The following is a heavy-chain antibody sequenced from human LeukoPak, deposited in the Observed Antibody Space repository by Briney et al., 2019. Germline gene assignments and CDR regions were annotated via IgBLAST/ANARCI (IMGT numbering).Heavy chain of an antibody. CDR3: AKDPGSYYGSGDSDAFDI. V-gene: IGHV3-30-3*01. J-gene: IGHJ3*02. CDR1: GFTFSSYA. Sequence: PGRSLRLSCAASGFTFSSYAMHWVRQAPGKGLEWVAIISYDGSNKYYADSVKGRFTISRDNSKNTLYLQMNSLRAEDTAVYYCAKDPGSYYGSGDSDAFDIWGQGTMVTVSS. D-gene: IGHD3-10*01. CDR2: ISYDGSNK.